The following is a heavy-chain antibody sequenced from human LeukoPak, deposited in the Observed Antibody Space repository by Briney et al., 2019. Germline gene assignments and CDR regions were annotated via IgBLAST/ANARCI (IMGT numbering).Heavy chain of an antibody. Sequence: PGGSLRLSCAASGFTFSNYAIYWVRQAPGKGLEWVALISYDGSNKYYADSVKGRFTISRDNSKNTLNLQMNSLRPEDTAVYYCARHPSLSYCRFDPWGQGTLVTVSS. CDR2: ISYDGSNK. CDR3: ARHPSLSYCRFDP. J-gene: IGHJ5*02. D-gene: IGHD2-15*01. V-gene: IGHV3-30-3*01. CDR1: GFTFSNYA.